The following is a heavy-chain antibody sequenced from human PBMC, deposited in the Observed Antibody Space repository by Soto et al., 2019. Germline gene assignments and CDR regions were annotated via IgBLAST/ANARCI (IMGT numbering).Heavy chain of an antibody. D-gene: IGHD4-4*01. CDR1: GFTFSSYE. J-gene: IGHJ6*02. CDR3: ARGMATVTPYYYYGMDV. Sequence: GGSLRLSCAASGFTFSSYEMNWVRQAPGKGLEWVSYISSSGSTIYYADSVKGRLTISRDNAKNSLYLQMNSLRAEDTAVYYCARGMATVTPYYYYGMDVWGQGTTVTVSS. V-gene: IGHV3-48*03. CDR2: ISSSGSTI.